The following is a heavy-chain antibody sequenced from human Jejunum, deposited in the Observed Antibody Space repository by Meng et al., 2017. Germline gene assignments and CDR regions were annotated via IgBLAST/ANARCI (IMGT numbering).Heavy chain of an antibody. V-gene: IGHV3-74*01. Sequence: GESLKISCAASGLTFSSYWMHWVRQAPGKGLVWVSRINSDGSSTSYADSVKGRFTISRDNAKNTLYLQMNSLRVEDTAVYYCARYISDWHVCDSWGQGTLVTVSS. CDR1: GLTFSSYW. CDR3: ARYISDWHVCDS. CDR2: INSDGSST. D-gene: IGHD6-19*01. J-gene: IGHJ4*02.